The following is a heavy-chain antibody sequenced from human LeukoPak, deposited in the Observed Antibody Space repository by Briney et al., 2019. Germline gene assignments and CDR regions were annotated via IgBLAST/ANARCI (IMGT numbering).Heavy chain of an antibody. J-gene: IGHJ3*02. CDR1: GGSFSGYY. D-gene: IGHD1-1*01. Sequence: SETLSLTCAVYGGSFSGYYWSWIRQPPGKGLEWIGEINHSGSTNYNPSLKSRVTISVDTSKNQFSLKLSSATAADTAVYYCARAPNWNDAFDIWGQGTMVTVSS. CDR3: ARAPNWNDAFDI. V-gene: IGHV4-34*01. CDR2: INHSGST.